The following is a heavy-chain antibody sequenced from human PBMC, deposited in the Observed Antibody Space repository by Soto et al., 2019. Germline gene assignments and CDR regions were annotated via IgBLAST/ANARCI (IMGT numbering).Heavy chain of an antibody. CDR1: GYTFTTYA. Sequence: QVQLVQSGAEVKKPGASVKVSCKASGYTFTTYAIHWVRQAPGQRLEWMGWINAGNGNTKFSQKFQGRVTITMDTSARTAYMELSSLRSEDTAVYYCAREAPYLGSGIYGDGMDVWGQGTTVTVSS. J-gene: IGHJ6*02. D-gene: IGHD3-10*01. CDR3: AREAPYLGSGIYGDGMDV. V-gene: IGHV1-3*01. CDR2: INAGNGNT.